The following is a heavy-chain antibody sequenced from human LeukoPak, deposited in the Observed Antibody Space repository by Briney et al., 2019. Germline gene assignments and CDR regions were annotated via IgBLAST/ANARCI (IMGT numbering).Heavy chain of an antibody. J-gene: IGHJ6*04. CDR2: TWYDGSNK. D-gene: IGHD6-13*01. Sequence: GGSLRLSCAASGFTFSSYGIHWVRQAPGKGLEWVAVTWYDGSNKYYADSVKGRFTISRDNSKNTLSLQMNSLRAEDTAVYYCARDRAAAASSDYYYYGMDVWGKGTTVTVSS. V-gene: IGHV3-33*01. CDR3: ARDRAAAASSDYYYYGMDV. CDR1: GFTFSSYG.